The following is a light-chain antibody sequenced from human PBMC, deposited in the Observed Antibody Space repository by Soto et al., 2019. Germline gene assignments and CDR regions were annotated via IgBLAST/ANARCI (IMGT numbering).Light chain of an antibody. CDR3: QQHGTSPIT. CDR2: DAS. J-gene: IGKJ5*01. Sequence: EIVLTQSPGILSLSPGERATLSCRASQSVSSSSLAWYQQKPGQAPRLLIYDASSMATGIPDRFSGSGSGTDFTLTISRLEPEDFAVYYCQQHGTSPITFGQGTRLEIK. CDR1: QSVSSSS. V-gene: IGKV3-20*01.